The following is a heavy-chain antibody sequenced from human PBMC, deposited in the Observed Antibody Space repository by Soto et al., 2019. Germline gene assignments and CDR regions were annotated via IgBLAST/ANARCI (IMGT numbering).Heavy chain of an antibody. CDR2: IWFDGSKQ. CDR3: ARDRSATGSHSEWFDP. CDR1: GFTFTNHG. J-gene: IGHJ5*02. V-gene: IGHV3-33*01. Sequence: QVQLVESGGGVVQPGRSLRLSCVASGFTFTNHGWHWVRQAPGKGLEWVAMIWFDGSKQYYADSVKGRFTISRDDSKNTFYLQINSLRTEDTAAYYCARDRSATGSHSEWFDPWGQGTLVTVSS. D-gene: IGHD3-3*01.